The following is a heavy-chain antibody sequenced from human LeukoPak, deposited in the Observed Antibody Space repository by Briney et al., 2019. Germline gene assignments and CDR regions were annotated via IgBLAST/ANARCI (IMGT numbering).Heavy chain of an antibody. CDR2: IYHSGST. D-gene: IGHD2-2*01. V-gene: IGHV4-30-2*01. J-gene: IGHJ3*02. Sequence: QASQTLSLTCTVSGGSISSGGYYWSWIRQPPGKGLEWIGYIYHSGSTYYNPSLKSRVTISVDTSKNQFSLKLSSVTAADTAVYYCARVADVVQDAFDIWGQGTMVTVSS. CDR3: ARVADVVQDAFDI. CDR1: GGSISSGGYY.